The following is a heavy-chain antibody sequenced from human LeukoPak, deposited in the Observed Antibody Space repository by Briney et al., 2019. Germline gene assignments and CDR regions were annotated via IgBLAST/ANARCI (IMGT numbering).Heavy chain of an antibody. J-gene: IGHJ4*02. V-gene: IGHV3-53*01. D-gene: IGHD4/OR15-4a*01. CDR3: GRLTS. Sequence: GGSLRLSCTASGFIVGTTYMSWVRQAPGKGLEWVSVISSGGNTYYADSVKGRFTISRDNSKNAMYLQMNSLRAEDTAVYYCGRLTSWGQGTLVTVSS. CDR1: GFIVGTTY. CDR2: ISSGGNT.